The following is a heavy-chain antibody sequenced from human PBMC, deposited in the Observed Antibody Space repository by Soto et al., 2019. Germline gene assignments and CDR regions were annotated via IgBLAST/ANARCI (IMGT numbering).Heavy chain of an antibody. Sequence: SETLSLTCTVSGVSITPYFWSWIRQPAGEAPEWLGHIYASGRTTYNPSLKSRVTMFVSQTQVSLRLTSVTAADTAVYYCARHFDVDPSLGHYYFDLWGRGALVTVSS. J-gene: IGHJ2*01. CDR2: IYASGRT. CDR3: ARHFDVDPSLGHYYFDL. V-gene: IGHV4-4*07. D-gene: IGHD3-9*01. CDR1: GVSITPYF.